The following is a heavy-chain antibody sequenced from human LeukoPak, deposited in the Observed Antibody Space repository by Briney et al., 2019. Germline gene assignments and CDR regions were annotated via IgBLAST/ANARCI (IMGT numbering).Heavy chain of an antibody. D-gene: IGHD6-13*01. CDR2: IRYDGSNK. CDR1: GFTFSSYG. Sequence: PGGSLRLSCAASGFTFSSYGMHWVRQAPGKGLEWVAFIRYDGSNKYYADSVKGRFTISRDNSKNTLYLQMNSLRAEDTAVYYCANRHSSSWYQFDYWGQGTLVNVSS. J-gene: IGHJ4*02. V-gene: IGHV3-30*02. CDR3: ANRHSSSWYQFDY.